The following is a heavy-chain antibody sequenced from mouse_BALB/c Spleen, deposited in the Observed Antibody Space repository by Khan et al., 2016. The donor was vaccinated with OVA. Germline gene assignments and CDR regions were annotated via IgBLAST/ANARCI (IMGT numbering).Heavy chain of an antibody. CDR1: GYNIKDYY. J-gene: IGHJ2*01. CDR2: IDPENGNR. Sequence: VQLQQSGTEVVRPGALVRLSCTASGYNIKDYYINWVKQRPEQGLEWIGRIDPENGNRIYDPKFQVKASLTVDTSSNTAYLRLSSLTSEDTAVSNCPRSILHSLDYWGQGTTLTVSS. CDR3: PRSILHSLDY. D-gene: IGHD2-3*01. V-gene: IGHV14-1*02.